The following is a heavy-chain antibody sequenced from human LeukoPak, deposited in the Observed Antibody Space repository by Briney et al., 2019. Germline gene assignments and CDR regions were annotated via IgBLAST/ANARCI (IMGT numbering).Heavy chain of an antibody. CDR1: GGTFSSYA. CDR3: ARGDYGDYGAFGI. D-gene: IGHD4-17*01. Sequence: GASVKVSCKASGGTFSSYAISWVRQAPGQGLEWMGRIIPIFGTANYAQKFQGRVTITTDESTSTAYMELSSLRSGDTAVYYCARGDYGDYGAFGIWGQGTMVTVSS. J-gene: IGHJ3*02. CDR2: IIPIFGTA. V-gene: IGHV1-69*05.